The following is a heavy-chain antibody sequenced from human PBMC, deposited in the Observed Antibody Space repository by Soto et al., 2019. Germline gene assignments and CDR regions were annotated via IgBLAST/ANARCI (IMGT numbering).Heavy chain of an antibody. CDR1: GGSISSGGYS. Sequence: PSETLSLTCAVSGGSISSGGYSWSWIRQPPGKGLEWIGYIYHSGSTYYNPSLKSRVTISVDRSKNQFSLKLSSVTAADTAVYYCARVRTDGSGSYYNRWGQGTLVTVSS. V-gene: IGHV4-30-2*01. CDR2: IYHSGST. J-gene: IGHJ5*02. CDR3: ARVRTDGSGSYYNR. D-gene: IGHD3-10*01.